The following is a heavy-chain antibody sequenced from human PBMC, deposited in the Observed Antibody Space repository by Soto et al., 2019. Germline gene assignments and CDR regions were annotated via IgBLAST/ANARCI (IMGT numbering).Heavy chain of an antibody. J-gene: IGHJ4*02. CDR2: ISSRSIDI. D-gene: IGHD3-22*01. Sequence: EVQLVESGGALVKPGGSLRLSCAASGFTFSRYNMNWVRQAPEKGLEWVSSISSRSIDIYYADSVKGRFTISRDNAKNSLSLQMNNLRAEDTAVYYCATGYYDSCGYYFDYWGQGTLVTVSS. CDR3: ATGYYDSCGYYFDY. CDR1: GFTFSRYN. V-gene: IGHV3-21*01.